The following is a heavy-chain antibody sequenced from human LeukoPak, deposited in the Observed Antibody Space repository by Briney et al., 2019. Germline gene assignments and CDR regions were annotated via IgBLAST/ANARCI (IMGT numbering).Heavy chain of an antibody. Sequence: NPGESLKISCKDSGYSFTTYWIAWVRQMPGKGLEWMGIIYPGDSDIRYSPSFQGQVTISTDKSISTAYLQWSSLKASDTAMYYCAKEKTRNSGWYDWGQGTLVTVSS. CDR3: AKEKTRNSGWYD. D-gene: IGHD6-19*01. CDR1: GYSFTTYW. CDR2: IYPGDSDI. V-gene: IGHV5-51*03. J-gene: IGHJ4*02.